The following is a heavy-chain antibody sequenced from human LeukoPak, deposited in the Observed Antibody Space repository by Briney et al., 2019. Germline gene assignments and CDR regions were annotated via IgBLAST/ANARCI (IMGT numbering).Heavy chain of an antibody. V-gene: IGHV3-48*03. J-gene: IGHJ4*02. D-gene: IGHD1-26*01. CDR2: ISSSGSTI. CDR1: GFTFSSYE. CDR3: ARGVKGSYDYFDY. Sequence: PGGSLRLSCAASGFTFSSYEMNWVRQAPGKGLEWVSYISSSGSTIYYADSVKGRVTISRDNAKNSLYLQMNSLRAEDTAVYYCARGVKGSYDYFDYWGQGTLVTVSS.